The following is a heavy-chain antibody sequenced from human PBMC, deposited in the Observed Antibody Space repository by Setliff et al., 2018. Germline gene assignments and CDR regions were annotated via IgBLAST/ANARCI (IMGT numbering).Heavy chain of an antibody. CDR2: ISAYNGNT. CDR3: ARVMGSWELLRGYYYYGMDV. V-gene: IGHV1-18*01. J-gene: IGHJ6*02. Sequence: GASVKVSCKASGYTFTSYGISWVRQAPGQGLEWKGWISAYNGNTNYAQKLQGRVTMTTDTSTSTAYMELRSLRSDDTAVYYCARVMGSWELLRGYYYYGMDVWGQGTTVTVSS. D-gene: IGHD1-26*01. CDR1: GYTFTSYG.